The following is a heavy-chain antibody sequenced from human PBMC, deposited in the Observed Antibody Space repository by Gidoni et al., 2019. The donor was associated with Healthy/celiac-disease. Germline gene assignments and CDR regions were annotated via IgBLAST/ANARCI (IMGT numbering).Heavy chain of an antibody. Sequence: QVQLQESGPGLVKPSETLSLTCTVSGGSVSSGSYYWSWIRQPPGKGLEWIGYIYYSGSTNYKPSLKSRVTISVDTAKNQFSLKLSSVTAADTAVYYCASSYGSGSYYYYYYYMDVWGKGTTVTVSS. CDR3: ASSYGSGSYYYYYYYMDV. CDR1: GGSVSSGSYY. CDR2: IYYSGST. D-gene: IGHD3-10*01. V-gene: IGHV4-61*01. J-gene: IGHJ6*03.